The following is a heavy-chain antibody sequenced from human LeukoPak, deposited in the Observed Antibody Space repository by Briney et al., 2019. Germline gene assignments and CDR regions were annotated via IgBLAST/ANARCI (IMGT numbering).Heavy chain of an antibody. CDR3: ARGVRFLEWLWYGMDV. Sequence: SETLSLTCAVYGGSFSGYYWSWIRQPPGKGLEWIGYIYYSGSTNYNPSLKSRVTISVDTSKNQFSLKLSSVTAADTAVYYCARGVRFLEWLWYGMDVWGQGTTVTVSS. D-gene: IGHD3-3*01. CDR1: GGSFSGYY. CDR2: IYYSGST. V-gene: IGHV4-59*01. J-gene: IGHJ6*02.